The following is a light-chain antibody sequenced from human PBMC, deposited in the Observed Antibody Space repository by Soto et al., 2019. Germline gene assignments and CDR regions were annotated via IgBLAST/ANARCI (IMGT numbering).Light chain of an antibody. CDR1: QSVSNNY. CDR2: GAS. Sequence: EIVLTQSPGTLSLSPGERATLSCRASQSVSNNYLAWYPQKPGQAPRLLIYGASSRATGIPNRFSGSGSGTDFTLTISRLEPEDFAVYYCQQYGNSPQTFGQGTKVDIK. V-gene: IGKV3-20*01. J-gene: IGKJ1*01. CDR3: QQYGNSPQT.